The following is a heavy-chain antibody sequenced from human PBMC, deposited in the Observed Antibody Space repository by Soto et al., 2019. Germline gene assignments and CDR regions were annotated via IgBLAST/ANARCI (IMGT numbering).Heavy chain of an antibody. Sequence: SETLSLTCTVSGGSISSYYWSWIRQPPGKGLEWIGEINHSGSTNYNPSLKSRVTISVDTSKNQFSLKLSSVTAADTAVYYCARDYGDYVYWGQGTLVTVSS. CDR2: INHSGST. V-gene: IGHV4-34*01. J-gene: IGHJ4*02. D-gene: IGHD4-17*01. CDR1: GGSISSYY. CDR3: ARDYGDYVY.